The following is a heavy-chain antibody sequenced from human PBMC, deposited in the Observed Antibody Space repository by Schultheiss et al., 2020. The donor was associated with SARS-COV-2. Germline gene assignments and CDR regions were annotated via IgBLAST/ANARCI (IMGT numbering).Heavy chain of an antibody. Sequence: ASVKVSCKASGGTFSNFAISWVRQATGQGLEWMGWMNPNSGNTGYVQKFQGRVTMTRNTSISTAYMELSSLRSEDTAVYYCARRWSGQPGGMDVWGQGTLVTVSS. CDR2: MNPNSGNT. CDR3: ARRWSGQPGGMDV. D-gene: IGHD3-3*01. CDR1: GGTFSNFA. V-gene: IGHV1-8*02. J-gene: IGHJ4*02.